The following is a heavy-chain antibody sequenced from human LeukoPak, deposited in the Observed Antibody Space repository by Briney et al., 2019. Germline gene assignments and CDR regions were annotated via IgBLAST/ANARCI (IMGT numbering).Heavy chain of an antibody. V-gene: IGHV3-23*01. CDR3: AKAAGLGYCSGGSCYNLNY. D-gene: IGHD2-15*01. Sequence: GGSLRLSCAASGFTFSSYAMSWVRQAPGKGLEWVSAISGSGGSTYYADSVKGRFTISRDNSKNTLCLQMNSLRAEDTAVYYCAKAAGLGYCSGGSCYNLNYWGQGTLVTVSS. CDR1: GFTFSSYA. CDR2: ISGSGGST. J-gene: IGHJ4*02.